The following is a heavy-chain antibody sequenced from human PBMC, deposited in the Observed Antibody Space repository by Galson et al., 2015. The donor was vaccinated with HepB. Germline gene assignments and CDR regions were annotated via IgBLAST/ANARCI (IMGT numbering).Heavy chain of an antibody. Sequence: SLRLSCAVSGLSFSGDRMHWVRQAPGKGLVWVSRICSGGTATTYADSVKGRFTISRDDAKNTLYLQMNSLRAEDSAVYYCARLGTPYNWFDPWGQGARVIVSS. CDR2: ICSGGTAT. J-gene: IGHJ5*02. CDR1: GLSFSGDR. CDR3: ARLGTPYNWFDP. D-gene: IGHD1-1*01. V-gene: IGHV3-74*03.